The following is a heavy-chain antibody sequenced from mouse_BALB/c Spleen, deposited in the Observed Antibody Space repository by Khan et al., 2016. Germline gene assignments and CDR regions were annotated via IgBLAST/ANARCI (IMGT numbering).Heavy chain of an antibody. D-gene: IGHD1-1*01. J-gene: IGHJ3*01. CDR2: ITYSGGT. CDR3: ARDYYGSSFFDY. Sequence: EVQLQESGPGLVKPSQSLSLTCTVTGYSITSGYAWNWIRKFPGSKLEWMGYITYSGGTSYNQSLKSRISVTRDTSKNQFFLQFNSVTTEDTATYYCARDYYGSSFFDYWGQGTLVTVSA. CDR1: GYSITSGYA. V-gene: IGHV3-2*02.